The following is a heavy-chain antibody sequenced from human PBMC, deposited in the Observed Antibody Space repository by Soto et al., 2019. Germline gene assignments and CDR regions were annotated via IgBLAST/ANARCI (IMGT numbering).Heavy chain of an antibody. CDR3: ALINYYYHSGRIY. CDR1: GFIFSDYY. D-gene: IGHD3-10*01. J-gene: IGHJ4*02. Sequence: PGGSLRLSCVVSGFIFSDYYMSWIRQAPGKGLEWVSYIVTSNSYTNYADSVKGRFTISSDNAKSSLYLQINNLRAEDTAVYYCALINYYYHSGRIYWGQGTQVTVS. V-gene: IGHV3-11*06. CDR2: IVTSNSYT.